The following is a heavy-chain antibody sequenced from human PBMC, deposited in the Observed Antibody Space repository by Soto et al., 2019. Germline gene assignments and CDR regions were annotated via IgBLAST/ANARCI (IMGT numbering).Heavy chain of an antibody. Sequence: QITLKESGPTLVKPTQTLTLTCTFSGFSLSTSGVGVGWIRQPPGKALECLALIYWDDDKRYSPSLKSRLTTTKHTPKTQVVLTMTNMDPVDTATNYCAHRRPDYGFWSGPPYGRDVGGQGTTVTVSS. J-gene: IGHJ6*02. D-gene: IGHD3-3*01. CDR3: AHRRPDYGFWSGPPYGRDV. CDR2: IYWDDDK. V-gene: IGHV2-5*02. CDR1: GFSLSTSGVG.